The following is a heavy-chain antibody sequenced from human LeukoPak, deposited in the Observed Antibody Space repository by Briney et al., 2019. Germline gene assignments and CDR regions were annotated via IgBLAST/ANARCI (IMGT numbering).Heavy chain of an antibody. J-gene: IGHJ4*02. V-gene: IGHV3-30-3*01. CDR3: ARDLGDHRTSYYSFYSAFDY. CDR1: GFTFSSHA. D-gene: IGHD2-2*01. CDR2: ISSDGSNK. Sequence: GGSLRLSCAASGFTFSSHAMHWVRQAPGKGLEWVVVISSDGSNKYYTDSVKGRFTISRDNSKNTLYLQMNSLRAEDTAVYYCARDLGDHRTSYYSFYSAFDYWGQGTLVTVSS.